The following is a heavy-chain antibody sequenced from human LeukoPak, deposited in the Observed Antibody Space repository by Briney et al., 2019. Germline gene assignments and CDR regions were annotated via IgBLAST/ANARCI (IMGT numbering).Heavy chain of an antibody. J-gene: IGHJ5*02. CDR3: AKEEPYYGSENWFDP. CDR1: GGSISSYF. CDR2: IYYAGST. D-gene: IGHD3-10*01. Sequence: SETLSLTCTVSGGSISSYFWSWIRQLPGKGLEWIGYIYYAGSTNYNPSLTSRVSMSIDTSKNQFYLNLSSVTAADTAVYYCAKEEPYYGSENWFDPWGQGTLVTVSS. V-gene: IGHV4-59*01.